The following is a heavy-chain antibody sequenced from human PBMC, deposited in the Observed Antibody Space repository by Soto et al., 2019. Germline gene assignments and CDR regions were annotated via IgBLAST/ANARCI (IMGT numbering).Heavy chain of an antibody. CDR3: ARGLLLPDYYYYGMDV. V-gene: IGHV1-2*04. D-gene: IGHD1-26*01. CDR1: GYTVTGYY. Sequence: ASVKVSCKASGYTVTGYYMHWVRQAPGQGLEWMGWINPNSGGTNYAQKFQGWVTMTRDTSISTAYMELSRLRSDDTAVYYCARGLLLPDYYYYGMDVWGQGTTVTVSS. CDR2: INPNSGGT. J-gene: IGHJ6*02.